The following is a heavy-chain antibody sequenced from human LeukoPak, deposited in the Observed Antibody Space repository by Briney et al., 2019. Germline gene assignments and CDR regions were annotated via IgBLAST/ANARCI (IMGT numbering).Heavy chain of an antibody. D-gene: IGHD6-6*01. CDR1: GFSFSDHY. CDR3: ARDTAAALDF. Sequence: PGGSLRLSCAASGFSFSDHYMDWVRQAPGKGLEWIGRTKNKDQNHITDYAASVKGRFFSSRDDSKNSLYLQMNSLQTDDTGMYYCARDTAAALDFWGQGILVTVPS. V-gene: IGHV3-72*01. J-gene: IGHJ4*02. CDR2: TKNKDQNHIT.